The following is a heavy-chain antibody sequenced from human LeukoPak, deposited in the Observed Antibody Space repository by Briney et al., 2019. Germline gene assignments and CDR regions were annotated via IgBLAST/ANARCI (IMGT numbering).Heavy chain of an antibody. CDR3: ARDRRAGFGELLYQRWPGGYYYYMDV. CDR1: GYTFIDYY. Sequence: GASVKVSCKASGYTFIDYYMHWVRQAPGQGLEWMGWINPNSGGTNYAQNFHGRVTMTRDTSISTAYMELSRLRSDDTAVYYCARDRRAGFGELLYQRWPGGYYYYMDVWGKGTTVTISS. D-gene: IGHD3-10*01. V-gene: IGHV1-2*02. CDR2: INPNSGGT. J-gene: IGHJ6*03.